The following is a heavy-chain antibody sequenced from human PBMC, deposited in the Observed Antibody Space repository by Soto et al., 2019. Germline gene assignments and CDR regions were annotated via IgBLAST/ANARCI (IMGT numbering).Heavy chain of an antibody. CDR3: AKDRTLGATGYYYYGMDV. CDR2: ISYDGSNK. V-gene: IGHV3-30*18. CDR1: VFTFNTYG. J-gene: IGHJ6*02. D-gene: IGHD1-26*01. Sequence: WWSLRLSCSASVFTFNTYGIHWVRQAPGKGLEWVAVISYDGSNKYYADSVKGRFTISRDNSKNTLYLQMSSLRAEDTAVYYCAKDRTLGATGYYYYGMDVWGQGTTVTVSS.